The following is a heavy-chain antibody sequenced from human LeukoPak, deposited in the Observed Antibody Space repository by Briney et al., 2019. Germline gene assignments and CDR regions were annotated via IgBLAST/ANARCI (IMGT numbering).Heavy chain of an antibody. D-gene: IGHD1-26*01. Sequence: GGSLRLSCAASGFTFSSYAMHWVRQAPGKGLEYVSAISSNGGSTYYANSVKGRFTISRDNSKNTLYLQMGSLRAEDMAVYYCARDVGELLLFAFDIWGQGTMVTVSS. CDR1: GFTFSSYA. CDR3: ARDVGELLLFAFDI. J-gene: IGHJ3*02. CDR2: ISSNGGST. V-gene: IGHV3-64*01.